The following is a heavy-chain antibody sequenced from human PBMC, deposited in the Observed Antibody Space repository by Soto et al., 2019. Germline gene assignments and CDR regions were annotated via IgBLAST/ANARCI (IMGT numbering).Heavy chain of an antibody. V-gene: IGHV3-21*01. Sequence: GGSLRLSCAGSGFTFSSYSMNWVRQAPGKGLEWVSSISSSTSYIKYADSVEGRFTISRDDAKNSLYLQMNSLRAEDTAVYYCARELYAFDIWGRGTMVTVSS. CDR3: ARELYAFDI. CDR1: GFTFSSYS. D-gene: IGHD2-15*01. CDR2: ISSSTSYI. J-gene: IGHJ3*02.